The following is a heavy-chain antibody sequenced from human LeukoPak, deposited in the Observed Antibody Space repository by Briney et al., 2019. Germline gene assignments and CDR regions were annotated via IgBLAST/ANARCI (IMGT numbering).Heavy chain of an antibody. J-gene: IGHJ4*02. D-gene: IGHD6-19*01. V-gene: IGHV4-59*01. Sequence: SETLSLTCTVSGGSISSYFWSWIRQPPGKGLEWLGYIYYSGSSNYNPSLKSRVTISVDTSKNQFSLMLISVTTADTAIYYRARSGGWHFDYWGQGTLVTVSS. CDR3: ARSGGWHFDY. CDR2: IYYSGSS. CDR1: GGSISSYF.